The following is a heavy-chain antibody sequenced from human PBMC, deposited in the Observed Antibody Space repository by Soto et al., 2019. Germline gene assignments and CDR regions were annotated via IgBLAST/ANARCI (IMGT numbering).Heavy chain of an antibody. CDR2: IYYSGST. J-gene: IGHJ4*02. D-gene: IGHD2-2*01. V-gene: IGHV4-59*12. CDR1: GDSISRYY. Sequence: SETLSLTCTVSGDSISRYYWSWIRQPPGKGPEWIGYIYYSGSTNYNPSLKSRITMSVDKSKSQFSLHLSSVTAADTGVYYCARGRFVVIPPDVENFDYWGQGTLVTVSS. CDR3: ARGRFVVIPPDVENFDY.